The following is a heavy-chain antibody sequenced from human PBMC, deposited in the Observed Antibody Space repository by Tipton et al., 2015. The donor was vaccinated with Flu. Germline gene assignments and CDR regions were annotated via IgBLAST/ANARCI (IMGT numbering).Heavy chain of an antibody. V-gene: IGHV5-51*01. CDR3: ARSLYCSGGSCYSYYYYGMDV. Sequence: VQLVQSGAEVKKPGESLKISCKGSGYSFTSYWIGWVRQMPGKGLEWMGIIYPGDSDTRYSPSFQGQVTISADKPISTAYLQWSSLKASDTAMYYCARSLYCSGGSCYSYYYYGMDVWGQGTTVTVSS. CDR1: GYSFTSYW. D-gene: IGHD2-15*01. CDR2: IYPGDSDT. J-gene: IGHJ6*02.